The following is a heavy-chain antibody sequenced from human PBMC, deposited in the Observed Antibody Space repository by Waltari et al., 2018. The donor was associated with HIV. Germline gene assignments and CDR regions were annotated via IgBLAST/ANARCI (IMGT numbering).Heavy chain of an antibody. J-gene: IGHJ4*02. D-gene: IGHD4-17*01. V-gene: IGHV1-24*01. CDR3: ATGFPHPPTNDYGDYGFDY. Sequence: QVQLVQSGAEVKKPGASVKVSCKVSGYPLTELSMHWVRQAPGKGLEWMGGFDPEDGETIYAQKFQGRVTMTEDTSTDTAYMELSSLRSEDTAVYYCATGFPHPPTNDYGDYGFDYWGQGTLVTVSS. CDR2: FDPEDGET. CDR1: GYPLTELS.